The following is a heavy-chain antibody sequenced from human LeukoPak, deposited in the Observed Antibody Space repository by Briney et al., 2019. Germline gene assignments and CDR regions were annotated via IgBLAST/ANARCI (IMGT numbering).Heavy chain of an antibody. CDR3: ARVLAAAGLTDYYGMDV. Sequence: GESLKISCKGSGYSFTSYWIGWVRQMPGKGLEWMGIIYPGDSDTRYSPSFQGQVTISADKSISTAYLQWSSLKASDTAMYYCARVLAAAGLTDYYGMDVWGQGTTVTVSS. CDR1: GYSFTSYW. V-gene: IGHV5-51*01. J-gene: IGHJ6*02. CDR2: IYPGDSDT. D-gene: IGHD6-13*01.